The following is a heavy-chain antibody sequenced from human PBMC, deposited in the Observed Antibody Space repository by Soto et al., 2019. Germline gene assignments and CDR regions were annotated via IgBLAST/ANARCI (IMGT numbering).Heavy chain of an antibody. D-gene: IGHD6-6*01. J-gene: IGHJ5*02. Sequence: QVQLLESGGGVVQPGGSLRLSCEVSGFNFSGHGMSWVRQAPGKGLEWVAFSSIDGVNKYNAESVKGRFTISRDNSKNTLYLQMNSLREGDTGVYYCARARRSSSWTTNAWGPGTLVTVSS. CDR1: GFNFSGHG. CDR2: SSIDGVNK. CDR3: ARARRSSSWTTNA. V-gene: IGHV3-30*05.